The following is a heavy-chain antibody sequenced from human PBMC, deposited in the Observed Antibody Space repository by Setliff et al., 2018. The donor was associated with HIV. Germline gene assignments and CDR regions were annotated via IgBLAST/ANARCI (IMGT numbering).Heavy chain of an antibody. Sequence: GASVKVSCKASGFIFTGYQIHWVRQAPGQGLEWMGRFNPNSGVTSSPQNFQGRVTMTRDTSINTAYMELSRLTSDDTAFYYCAREPQGDFWSGYSSRGLDYWGQGTLVTVSS. J-gene: IGHJ4*02. V-gene: IGHV1-2*06. CDR2: FNPNSGVT. D-gene: IGHD3-3*01. CDR1: GFIFTGYQ. CDR3: AREPQGDFWSGYSSRGLDY.